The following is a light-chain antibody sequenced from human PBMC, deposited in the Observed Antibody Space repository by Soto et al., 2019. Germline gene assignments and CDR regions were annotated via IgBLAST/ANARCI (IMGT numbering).Light chain of an antibody. CDR1: SSNIGGGYD. V-gene: IGLV1-40*01. Sequence: QAVVTQPPSVSGAPGQRVTITCTWSSSNIGGGYDVHWYQQLPGTAPKLLIYGNSNRPSGVPDRFSGSKSGTSASLAITGLPAQDEADYYCQSYDSSLSGVFGGGTQLTVL. CDR3: QSYDSSLSGV. J-gene: IGLJ2*01. CDR2: GNS.